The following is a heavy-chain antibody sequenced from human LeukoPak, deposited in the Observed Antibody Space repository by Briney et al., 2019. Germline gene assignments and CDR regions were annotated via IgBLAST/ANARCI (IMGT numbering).Heavy chain of an antibody. CDR2: ILTDGITT. Sequence: GGSLRLSCAASGFTFSSHWMHWVRQAPGTGLVWVAGILTDGITTTYADSVKGRFTISRDNAENTLYLQVNSLRPEDTAVYYCLGKPIYSWGQGTLVTVSS. CDR3: LGKPIYS. D-gene: IGHD1-1*01. CDR1: GFTFSSHW. J-gene: IGHJ4*02. V-gene: IGHV3-74*01.